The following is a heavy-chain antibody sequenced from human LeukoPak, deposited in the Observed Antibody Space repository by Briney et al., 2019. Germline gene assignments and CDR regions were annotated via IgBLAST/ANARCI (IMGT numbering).Heavy chain of an antibody. Sequence: PGGSLRLSCAASGFTFSSYAMSWVRQAPGKGLEWVSAISGSTDSTYYADSVKGRFTISRDNSKNTLYLQMNSLRADDTAVYYCAKDPAGIHLKGVDWFAPWGQGTLVTVSS. CDR3: AKDPAGIHLKGVDWFAP. CDR2: ISGSTDST. CDR1: GFTFSSYA. J-gene: IGHJ5*02. V-gene: IGHV3-23*01. D-gene: IGHD1-14*01.